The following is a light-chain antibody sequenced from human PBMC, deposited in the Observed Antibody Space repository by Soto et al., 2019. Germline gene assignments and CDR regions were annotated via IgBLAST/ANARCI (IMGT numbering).Light chain of an antibody. V-gene: IGKV3D-15*01. J-gene: IGKJ4*01. CDR1: QSVDSN. CDR3: QQYDTWPLT. Sequence: EIVMTQSPGTLSVSTGEGATLSCRASQSVDSNLAWYQQKPGQAPRLLIYGASTRATGIPDRFRGSGSGTEFTLSISSLQSEDFAVYYCQQYDTWPLTFGGGTKVEIK. CDR2: GAS.